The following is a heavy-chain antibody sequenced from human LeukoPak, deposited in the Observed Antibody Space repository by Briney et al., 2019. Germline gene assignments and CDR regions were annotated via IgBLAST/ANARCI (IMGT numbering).Heavy chain of an antibody. CDR3: GKTRGSWRGDSFDI. J-gene: IGHJ3*02. Sequence: GESLKISGRASGYSFTTHFIGWWRQMPGEGLEWMGSIYPAVADTIYSPSFQGQVTISADTSSSNAYLQWSTLTAPDTAVYYCGKTRGSWRGDSFDIWGQGTMVTVSS. V-gene: IGHV5-51*01. CDR1: GYSFTTHF. D-gene: IGHD5-12*01. CDR2: IYPAVADT.